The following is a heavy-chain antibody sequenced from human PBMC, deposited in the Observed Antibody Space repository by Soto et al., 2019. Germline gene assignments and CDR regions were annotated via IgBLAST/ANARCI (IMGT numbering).Heavy chain of an antibody. CDR2: IIPIFGTA. V-gene: IGHV1-69*13. CDR3: ARGGYYYDSSGYYHTALSFDY. D-gene: IGHD3-22*01. J-gene: IGHJ4*02. CDR1: GGTFSSYA. Sequence: SVKVSCKASGGTFSSYAISWVRQAPGQGLEWMGGIIPIFGTANYAQKFQGRVTITADESTSTAYMELSSLRSEDTAVYYCARGGYYYDSSGYYHTALSFDYWGKGTLVTVSS.